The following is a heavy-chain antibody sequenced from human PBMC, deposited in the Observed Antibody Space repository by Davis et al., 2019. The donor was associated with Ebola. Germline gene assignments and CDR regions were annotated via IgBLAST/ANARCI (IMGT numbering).Heavy chain of an antibody. Sequence: PSETLSLTCTVSGGSISSYYWSWIRQPPGKGLEWIGYIYYSGSTYYNPSLKSRVTISVDRSKNQFSLKLSSVTAADTAVYYCASYDSSALGAFDIWGQGTMVTVSS. CDR3: ASYDSSALGAFDI. J-gene: IGHJ3*02. CDR1: GGSISSYY. D-gene: IGHD3-22*01. CDR2: IYYSGST. V-gene: IGHV4-59*12.